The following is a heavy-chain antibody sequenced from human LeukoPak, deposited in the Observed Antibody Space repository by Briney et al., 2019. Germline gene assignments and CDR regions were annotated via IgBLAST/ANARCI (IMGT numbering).Heavy chain of an antibody. V-gene: IGHV4-34*01. CDR3: ARRGRITMVRGVIISTKGRKENWFDP. D-gene: IGHD3-10*01. Sequence: KSSETLSLTCAVYGGSFSGYYWSWIRQPPGKGLEWIGEINHSGSTNYNPSLKSRVTISVDTSKNQFSLKLSSVTAADTAVYYCARRGRITMVRGVIISTKGRKENWFDPWGQGTLVTVSS. CDR1: GGSFSGYY. J-gene: IGHJ5*02. CDR2: INHSGST.